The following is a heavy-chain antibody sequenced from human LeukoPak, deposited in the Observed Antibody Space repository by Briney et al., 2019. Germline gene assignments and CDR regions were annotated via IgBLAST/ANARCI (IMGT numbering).Heavy chain of an antibody. V-gene: IGHV4-59*01. CDR1: GGSFSGYY. CDR3: ASLFQGGWFDP. D-gene: IGHD2/OR15-2a*01. CDR2: IYYSGST. Sequence: ASETLSLTCAVYGGSFSGYYWSWIRQPPGKGLEWIGYIYYSGSTNYNPSLKSRVTISVDTSKNQFSLKLSSVTAADTAVYYCASLFQGGWFDPWGQGTLVTVSS. J-gene: IGHJ5*02.